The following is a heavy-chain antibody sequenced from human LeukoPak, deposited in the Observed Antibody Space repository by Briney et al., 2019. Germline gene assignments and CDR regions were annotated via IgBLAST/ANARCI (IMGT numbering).Heavy chain of an antibody. D-gene: IGHD6-13*01. Sequence: PGGSLRLSCAASGFTFSSYSMNWVRQAPGKGLEWVSSISSSSSYIYYADSVKGRFTISRDNAKNSLYLQMNSLRAEDTAVYYCARGVPDSSSWYDYWGQGTLVTVSS. CDR1: GFTFSSYS. J-gene: IGHJ4*02. CDR3: ARGVPDSSSWYDY. CDR2: ISSSSSYI. V-gene: IGHV3-21*01.